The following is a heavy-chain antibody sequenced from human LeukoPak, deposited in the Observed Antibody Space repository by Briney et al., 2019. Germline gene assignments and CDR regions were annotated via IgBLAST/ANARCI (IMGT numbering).Heavy chain of an antibody. CDR3: ARGSVDTAMAKGYYYYYYGMDV. Sequence: ASVKVSCKASGYTFTSYGISWVRQAPGQGLEWMGWISAYNGNTNYAQKLQGRVTMTTDTSTSTAYMELRSLRSDDTAVYYCARGSVDTAMAKGYYYYYYGMDVWGQGTTVTASS. CDR1: GYTFTSYG. V-gene: IGHV1-18*01. J-gene: IGHJ6*02. D-gene: IGHD5-18*01. CDR2: ISAYNGNT.